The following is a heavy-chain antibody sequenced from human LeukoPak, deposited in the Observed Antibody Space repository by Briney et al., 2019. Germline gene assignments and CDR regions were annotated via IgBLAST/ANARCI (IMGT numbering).Heavy chain of an antibody. CDR3: ARGGGLDV. D-gene: IGHD3-16*01. CDR1: GFTFSTSA. CDR2: ISGSGGST. V-gene: IGHV3-23*01. Sequence: GGSLRLSCAASGFTFSTSAMSWVRQAPGKGLEWVSTISGSGGSTYYADSVKGRFTISRDNAKNSLYLQMSNLRAEDTAVYFCARGGGLDVWGQGATVTVSS. J-gene: IGHJ6*02.